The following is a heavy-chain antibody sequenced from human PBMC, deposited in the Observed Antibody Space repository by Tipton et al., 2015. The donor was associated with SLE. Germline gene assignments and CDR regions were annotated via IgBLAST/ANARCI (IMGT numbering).Heavy chain of an antibody. CDR1: GGSISGYY. D-gene: IGHD3-22*01. J-gene: IGHJ4*02. Sequence: TLSLTCNVSGGSISGYYWSWIRQYPGKGLEWIGYISYSGSTNYNSSLKSRLTISVDTSKNQFSLKLSSVTAADTAVYYCARDEYRYDTTGYHLLGHFDFWGQGTLVTVSS. CDR3: ARDEYRYDTTGYHLLGHFDF. CDR2: ISYSGST. V-gene: IGHV4-31*03.